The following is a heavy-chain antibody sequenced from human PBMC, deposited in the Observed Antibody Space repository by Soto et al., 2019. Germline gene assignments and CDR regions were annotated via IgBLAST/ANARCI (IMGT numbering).Heavy chain of an antibody. J-gene: IGHJ4*02. CDR1: GFICSTYA. CDR2: ISGSGGNT. Sequence: GGSLRLSCAASGFICSTYAMTWVRQAPGKGLEWVSTISGSGGNTYHADSVKGRFTISRDNSKNTLYLQMNSLRAEDTAVYYWAKGGGPVLITLGYYWGQGTRVTVSS. D-gene: IGHD3-22*01. V-gene: IGHV3-23*01. CDR3: AKGGGPVLITLGYY.